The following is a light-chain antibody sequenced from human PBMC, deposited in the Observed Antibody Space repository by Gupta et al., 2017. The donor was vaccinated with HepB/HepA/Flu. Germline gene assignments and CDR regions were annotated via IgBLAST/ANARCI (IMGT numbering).Light chain of an antibody. CDR3: QQRGDWPVFT. V-gene: IGKV3-11*01. J-gene: IGKJ3*01. Sequence: EIVLTQSPATLSLSPGERAIPSCRASQNVNTFLAWYQQKVGQAPRLLIYDASKRATGIPARFSGYGSGTNFTLIISDLEPEDFAIYFCQQRGDWPVFTFGPGTKVDI. CDR2: DAS. CDR1: QNVNTF.